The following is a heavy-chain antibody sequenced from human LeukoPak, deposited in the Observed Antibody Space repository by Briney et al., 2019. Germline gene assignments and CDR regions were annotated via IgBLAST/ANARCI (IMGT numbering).Heavy chain of an antibody. Sequence: GSLRLSCAASGFTFSSYGMHWVRQAPGKGLEWVAVIWYDGSNKYYADSVKGRFTISRDNSKNTLYLQMNSLRAEDTAVYYCAKDGVRDGYNYYFDYWGQGTLVNVSS. V-gene: IGHV3-33*06. CDR1: GFTFSSYG. J-gene: IGHJ4*02. CDR2: IWYDGSNK. CDR3: AKDGVRDGYNYYFDY. D-gene: IGHD5-24*01.